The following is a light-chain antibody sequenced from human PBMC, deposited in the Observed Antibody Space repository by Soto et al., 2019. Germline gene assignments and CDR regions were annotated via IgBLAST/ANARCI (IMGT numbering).Light chain of an antibody. CDR3: QHHNNWPPYT. CDR2: DAS. CDR1: QSVNSY. J-gene: IGKJ2*01. V-gene: IGKV3-11*01. Sequence: EVLLTQSPATLSLSPGERATLSCRASQSVNSYLTWYQHKPGQAPRLLISDASNRATGIPARFSGSGSGTDFTLTISSLEPEDFAVYYCQHHNNWPPYTFGQGTKLEIK.